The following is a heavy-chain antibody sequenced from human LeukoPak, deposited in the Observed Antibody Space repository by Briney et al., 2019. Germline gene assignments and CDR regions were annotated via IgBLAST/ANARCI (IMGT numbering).Heavy chain of an antibody. CDR3: AREATTVTTVDY. CDR1: GFTFSSYE. Sequence: GGSLRLSCVASGFTFSSYEMNWVRQAPGKGLEWVSYISSSGSTIYYADSVKGRFTISRDNAKNSLYLQMNSLRAEDTAVYYCAREATTVTTVDYWGQGTLVTVSS. D-gene: IGHD4-17*01. CDR2: ISSSGSTI. V-gene: IGHV3-48*03. J-gene: IGHJ4*02.